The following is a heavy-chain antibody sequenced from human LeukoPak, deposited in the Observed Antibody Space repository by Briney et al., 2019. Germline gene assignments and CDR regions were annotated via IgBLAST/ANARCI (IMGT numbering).Heavy chain of an antibody. Sequence: SETLSLTCAVSGYSISSGYYWGWIRQPPGKGLEWIGSIYHSGSTYYNPSLKSRVTISVDTSKNQFPLKLSSVTAADTAVYYCARHVVGATLARRAFDIWGQGTMVTVSS. D-gene: IGHD1-26*01. J-gene: IGHJ3*02. CDR3: ARHVVGATLARRAFDI. CDR1: GYSISSGYY. V-gene: IGHV4-38-2*01. CDR2: IYHSGST.